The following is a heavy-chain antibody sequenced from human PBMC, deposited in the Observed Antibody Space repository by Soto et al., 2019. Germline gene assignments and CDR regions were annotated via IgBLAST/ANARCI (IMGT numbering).Heavy chain of an antibody. J-gene: IGHJ4*02. CDR3: VRDWESTTQTWGFGDS. V-gene: IGHV1-69*04. CDR2: IIPIFGVT. D-gene: IGHD3-10*01. CDR1: GGTFSCYT. Sequence: QVQVVQSGAEVKKPGSSVKVSCKASGGTFSCYTITWVRQAPGQGLEWLGRIIPIFGVTNYAQKFQDRLTMSADRPTTTAYMELSSLTTADTAVYYCVRDWESTTQTWGFGDSWGQGTLVTDSS.